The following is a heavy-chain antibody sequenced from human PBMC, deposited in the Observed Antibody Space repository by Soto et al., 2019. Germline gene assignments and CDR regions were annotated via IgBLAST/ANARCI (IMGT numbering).Heavy chain of an antibody. V-gene: IGHV4-4*07. J-gene: IGHJ5*02. CDR2: SYSSGST. Sequence: SETLSLTCTVSGGAISGYYWTWIRQSAGKGLEWIGRSYSSGSTKYNPSLQSRVTMSLDTSKNQFSLRLTSVTAADTAVYYCARGQRFSDSFDPWGQGTLVTVSS. CDR3: ARGQRFSDSFDP. D-gene: IGHD3-3*01. CDR1: GGAISGYY.